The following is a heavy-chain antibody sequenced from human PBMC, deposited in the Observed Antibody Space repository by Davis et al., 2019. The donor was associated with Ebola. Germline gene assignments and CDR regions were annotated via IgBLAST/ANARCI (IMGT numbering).Heavy chain of an antibody. V-gene: IGHV4-39*01. CDR1: GGSMTSDTYF. Sequence: SETLSLTCSVSGGSMTSDTYFWGWIRQPPGKGLAWIGGLGTVFYSGSTLYNPSLRGRVTISADMSKKQFSLRLDSVTAADTAVYYGARGRITMLVVVTASYYYAVDVWGKGTTVTVSS. D-gene: IGHD2-21*02. CDR3: ARGRITMLVVVTASYYYAVDV. J-gene: IGHJ6*04. CDR2: LGTVFYSGST.